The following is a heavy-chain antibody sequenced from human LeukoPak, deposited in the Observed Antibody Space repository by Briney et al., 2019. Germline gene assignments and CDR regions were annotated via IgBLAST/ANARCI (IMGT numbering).Heavy chain of an antibody. V-gene: IGHV3-30-3*01. CDR2: ISYDGSNK. D-gene: IGHD6-19*01. CDR3: ARGGSGWHYWYFDL. J-gene: IGHJ2*01. CDR1: GFTFSSYA. Sequence: PGRSLRLSCAASGFTFSSYAMHWVRQAPGKGLEWVAVISYDGSNKYYADSVKGRFTISRDNSKNTLYLQMNSLRAEDTAVYYCARGGSGWHYWYFDLWGRGTLVTVSS.